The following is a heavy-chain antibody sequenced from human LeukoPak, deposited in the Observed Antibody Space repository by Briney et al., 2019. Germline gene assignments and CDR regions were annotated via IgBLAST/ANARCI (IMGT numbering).Heavy chain of an antibody. CDR2: IYYSGST. J-gene: IGHJ6*03. CDR3: ARAVGYCSGGSCYSNYYYYYMDV. CDR1: GGSISSYY. Sequence: SDTLSLTCAVSGGSISSYYWSWIRQPPGKGLEWIGYIYYSGSTNYNPSLKSRVTISVDTSKNQFSLRLSSVTAADTAVYYCARAVGYCSGGSCYSNYYYYYMDVWGKGTTVTVSS. V-gene: IGHV4-59*07. D-gene: IGHD2-15*01.